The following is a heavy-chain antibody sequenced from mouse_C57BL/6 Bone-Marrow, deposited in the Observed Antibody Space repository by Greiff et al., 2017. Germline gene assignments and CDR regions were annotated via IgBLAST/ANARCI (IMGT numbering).Heavy chain of an antibody. Sequence: VHVKQSGAELVRPGASVKLSCTASGFNIKDDYMHWLKQRPQQGLVWIGWIVPENGDTEYASKFQGQATITADTSSNPAYLQFSCLTSADTAVYYRTTASCDVWGTGTTVTVSS. V-gene: IGHV14-4*01. J-gene: IGHJ1*03. CDR2: IVPENGDT. CDR3: TTASCDV. CDR1: GFNIKDDY.